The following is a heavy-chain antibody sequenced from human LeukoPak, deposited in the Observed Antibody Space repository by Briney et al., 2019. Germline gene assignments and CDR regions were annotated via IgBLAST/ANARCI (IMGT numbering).Heavy chain of an antibody. V-gene: IGHV3-30*03. CDR2: ISYDGSNE. CDR1: GFTFSSFG. CDR3: ARDRGWVVAASRGMDV. Sequence: PGGSLRLSCAASGFTFSSFGMHWVRQAPGKGLEWVAAISYDGSNEHHADSVKGRFTISRDSSKTTLYLQMNSLRAEDTAMYCCARDRGWVVAASRGMDVWGQGTTVTVS. J-gene: IGHJ6*02. D-gene: IGHD2-15*01.